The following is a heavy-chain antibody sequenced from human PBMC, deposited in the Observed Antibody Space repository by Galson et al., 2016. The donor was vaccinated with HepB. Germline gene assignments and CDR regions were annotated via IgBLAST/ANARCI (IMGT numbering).Heavy chain of an antibody. J-gene: IGHJ4*02. CDR3: AKENGSHPFFYFDY. Sequence: SLRLSCAASGFTFSSYAFGWVCQAPGKGLEWVSGITIGGGHTYYADSVKGRFTISRDNSRSTIYLQMNSLRAEDTAVYYCAKENGSHPFFYFDYWGQGALVTVSS. V-gene: IGHV3-23*01. CDR2: ITIGGGHT. D-gene: IGHD2/OR15-2a*01. CDR1: GFTFSSYA.